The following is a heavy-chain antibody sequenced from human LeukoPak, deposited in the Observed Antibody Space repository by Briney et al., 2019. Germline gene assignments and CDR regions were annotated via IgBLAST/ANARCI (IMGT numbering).Heavy chain of an antibody. CDR2: IKQDGSEK. Sequence: GGSLRLSCAASGFTFSSYWMSWVRQAPGKGLEWVANIKQDGSEKYYVDSMKGRFTISRDNAKNSLYLQMNSLRAEDTAVYYCAHIERGSGSYSPNIWGQGTMVTVSS. CDR1: GFTFSSYW. V-gene: IGHV3-7*01. J-gene: IGHJ3*02. D-gene: IGHD3-10*01. CDR3: AHIERGSGSYSPNI.